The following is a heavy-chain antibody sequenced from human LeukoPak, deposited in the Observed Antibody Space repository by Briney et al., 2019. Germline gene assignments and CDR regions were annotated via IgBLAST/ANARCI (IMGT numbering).Heavy chain of an antibody. CDR3: ARDGDYYDSSGYFDY. CDR2: IIPIFGTA. J-gene: IGHJ4*02. D-gene: IGHD3-22*01. CDR1: GGTFSIYA. Sequence: ASVKVSCKASGGTFSIYAISWVRQAPGQGLEWMGGIIPIFGTANYAQKFQGRVTITTDESTSTAYMGLSSLRSEDTAVYYCARDGDYYDSSGYFDYWGQGTLVTVSS. V-gene: IGHV1-69*05.